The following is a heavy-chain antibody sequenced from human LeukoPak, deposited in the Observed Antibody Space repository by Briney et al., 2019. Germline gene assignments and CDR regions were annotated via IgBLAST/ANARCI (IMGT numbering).Heavy chain of an antibody. J-gene: IGHJ4*02. D-gene: IGHD3-22*01. CDR1: GYTFTGYY. Sequence: ASVKVSCKASGYTFTGYYMHWVRQAPGQGLEWMGWINPNHGDTSYAQKFQDRVSMTRDTSISTAYMHLSRLRSDDTAVYYCARYSSGRPPFDYWGQGTLVTVSS. CDR3: ARYSSGRPPFDY. CDR2: INPNHGDT. V-gene: IGHV1-2*02.